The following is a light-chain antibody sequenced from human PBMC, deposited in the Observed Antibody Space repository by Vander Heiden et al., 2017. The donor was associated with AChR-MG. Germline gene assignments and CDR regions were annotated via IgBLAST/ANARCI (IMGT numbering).Light chain of an antibody. CDR2: DVS. V-gene: IGLV2-14*03. CDR1: SSDIGHYNF. CDR3: SSYTTSSTLE. J-gene: IGLJ2*01. Sequence: QSALTPPASVSGSPGQSITISCTGTSSDIGHYNFVSWYLQHPDKAPKLIIYDVSNRPSGVSNRFSGSKSGNTASLTISGLQAEDEADYYCSSYTTSSTLEFGGGTKLTVL.